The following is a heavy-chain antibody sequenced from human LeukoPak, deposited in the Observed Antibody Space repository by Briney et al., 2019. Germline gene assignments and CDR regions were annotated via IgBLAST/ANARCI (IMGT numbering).Heavy chain of an antibody. D-gene: IGHD3-10*01. V-gene: IGHV4-39*07. Sequence: PSETLSLTCTVSGGSISSSSYYWGWIRQPPGKGLEWVGSIYYSGSTNYNPSLKSRVTISVDTSKNQFSLKLSSVTAADTAVYYCARSSTLWSQHGPFDYWGQGTLVTVSS. CDR2: IYYSGST. CDR3: ARSSTLWSQHGPFDY. J-gene: IGHJ4*02. CDR1: GGSISSSSYY.